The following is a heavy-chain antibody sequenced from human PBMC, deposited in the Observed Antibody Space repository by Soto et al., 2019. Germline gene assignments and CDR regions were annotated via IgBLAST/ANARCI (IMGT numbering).Heavy chain of an antibody. V-gene: IGHV1-2*04. CDR1: GYTFTGYY. J-gene: IGHJ4*02. CDR3: ARAEYSSSWYYRESSEYFDY. Sequence: GASVKVSCKASGYTFTGYYMHWVRQAPGQGLEWMGWINPNSGGTNYAQKFQGWVTMTRDTSISTAYMELSRLRSDDTAVYYCARAEYSSSWYYRESSEYFDYWGQGTLVTVSS. D-gene: IGHD6-13*01. CDR2: INPNSGGT.